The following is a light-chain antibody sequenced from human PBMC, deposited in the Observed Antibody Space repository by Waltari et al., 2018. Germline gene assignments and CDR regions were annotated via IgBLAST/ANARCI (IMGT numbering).Light chain of an antibody. CDR1: GSDVGISNV. Sequence: QSALAQPASVSGSPGQSVTISCTGAGSDVGISNVFSWDQQHPGKAPKLMIYEADKRPSGVSNRFSGSKSGNTASLTISGLQTDDEAECYCCTYAGSSTWVFGGGTKLTVL. CDR3: CTYAGSSTWV. CDR2: EAD. J-gene: IGLJ3*02. V-gene: IGLV2-23*01.